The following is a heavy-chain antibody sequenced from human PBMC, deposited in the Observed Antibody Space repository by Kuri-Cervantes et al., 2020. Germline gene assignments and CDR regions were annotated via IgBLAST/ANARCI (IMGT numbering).Heavy chain of an antibody. CDR3: ATQRRGTTT. V-gene: IGHV3-53*01. J-gene: IGHJ4*02. CDR1: GFTVSSNY. CDR2: IYSGGST. D-gene: IGHD1-1*01. Sequence: LSLTCAASGFTVSSNYMSWVRQAPGKGLEWVSVIYSGGSTYYADSVKGRFTISRDNSKNTLYLQMNSLRAEDTAVYYCATQRRGTTTWGQGTLVTVSS.